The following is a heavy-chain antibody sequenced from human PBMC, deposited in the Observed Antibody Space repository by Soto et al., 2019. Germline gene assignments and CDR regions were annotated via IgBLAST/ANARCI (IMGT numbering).Heavy chain of an antibody. CDR2: TYYRSTRSN. Sequence: TISLTCVISGDILCSNSAARNWIRQSPSRGLEWLGRTYYRSTRSNDYTISVKSRITINPDTSKNHLSLQLYSVTPEDTAVYYCAGVSWFRGMDVWGQGTPVTVSS. D-gene: IGHD3-10*01. CDR3: AGVSWFRGMDV. CDR1: GDILCSNSAA. V-gene: IGHV6-1*01. J-gene: IGHJ6*02.